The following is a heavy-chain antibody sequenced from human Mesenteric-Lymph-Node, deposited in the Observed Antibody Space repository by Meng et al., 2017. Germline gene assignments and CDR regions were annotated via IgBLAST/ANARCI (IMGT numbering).Heavy chain of an antibody. CDR3: VRDSMRGGGLDH. CDR2: VKNRADGYDT. V-gene: IGHV3-72*01. D-gene: IGHD2-15*01. Sequence: GESLKISCTPSGFTFSKAWMSWVRQAPGKGLEWIGRVKNRADGYDTEYAASVKGRFTVSRDDSKNSLYLQMNSLKSEDTAVYYCVRDSMRGGGLDHWGQGALVTVSS. J-gene: IGHJ4*02. CDR1: GFTFSKAW.